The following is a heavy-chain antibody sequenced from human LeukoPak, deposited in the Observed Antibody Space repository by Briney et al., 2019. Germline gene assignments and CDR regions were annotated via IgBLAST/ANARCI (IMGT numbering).Heavy chain of an antibody. Sequence: GGSLKISCKASGYSFTGNWIGWVRQMPGKGLEWMGIIYPDDSDTKYSPSFQGQVTISADKSISTAYLQWSSLKASDTAMYYCARSGRLGYCSGGSCFRWDYWGQGTLVTVSS. D-gene: IGHD2-15*01. V-gene: IGHV5-51*01. J-gene: IGHJ4*02. CDR1: GYSFTGNW. CDR2: IYPDDSDT. CDR3: ARSGRLGYCSGGSCFRWDY.